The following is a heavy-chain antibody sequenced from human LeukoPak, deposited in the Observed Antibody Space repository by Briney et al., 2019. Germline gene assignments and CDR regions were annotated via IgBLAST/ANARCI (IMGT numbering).Heavy chain of an antibody. CDR2: IRYDGSTK. V-gene: IGHV3-30*02. CDR1: GFTFSSYG. D-gene: IGHD3-22*01. Sequence: GGSLRLSCAASGFTFSSYGMHWVRQAPGKGLEWVAFIRYDGSTKYYADSVKGRFTISRDNSKNSLYLQMNSLRAEDTALYYCAKDLYYVSSGLDYWGQGTLVTVSS. J-gene: IGHJ4*02. CDR3: AKDLYYVSSGLDY.